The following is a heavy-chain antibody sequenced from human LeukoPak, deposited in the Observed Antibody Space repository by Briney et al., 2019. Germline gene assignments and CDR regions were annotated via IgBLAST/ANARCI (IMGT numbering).Heavy chain of an antibody. CDR3: ARFGESNGYYVDY. V-gene: IGHV3-48*03. J-gene: IGHJ4*02. D-gene: IGHD3-22*01. Sequence: GGSLRLSCAASGFTFSSYEMNWVRQAPGKGLEWISYISRRSSTIYYADSVKGRFTISRDNAKNSLYLQMNSLRAEDTAVYYCARFGESNGYYVDYWGQGTLVSVSS. CDR2: ISRRSSTI. CDR1: GFTFSSYE.